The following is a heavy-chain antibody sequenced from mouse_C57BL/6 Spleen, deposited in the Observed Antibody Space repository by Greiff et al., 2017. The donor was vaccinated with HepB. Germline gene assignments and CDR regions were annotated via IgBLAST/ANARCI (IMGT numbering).Heavy chain of an antibody. V-gene: IGHV1-54*01. D-gene: IGHD4-1*01. CDR3: ARYSGTDY. CDR1: GYAFTNYL. CDR2: INPGSGGT. J-gene: IGHJ2*01. Sequence: VQLQESGAELVRPGTSVKVSCKASGYAFTNYLIEWVKQRPGQGLEWIGVINPGSGGTNYNEKFKGKATLTADKSSSTAYMQLSSLTSEDSAVYFCARYSGTDYWGQGTTLTVSS.